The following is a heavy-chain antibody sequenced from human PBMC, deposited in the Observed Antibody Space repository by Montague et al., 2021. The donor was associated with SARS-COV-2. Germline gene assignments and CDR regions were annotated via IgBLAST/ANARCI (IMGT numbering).Heavy chain of an antibody. V-gene: IGHV4-59*01. Sequence: SETLSLTCTVSGGSISSYYWSWIRQHPGKGLEWIGYIYYSGSTNYNPSLKSRVTISVDTSKNQFSLKLSSVTAADTAVYYCAREGTGTNYYYYGMDVWGQGTTVTVSS. D-gene: IGHD1-1*01. CDR2: IYYSGST. CDR3: AREGTGTNYYYYGMDV. CDR1: GGSISSYY. J-gene: IGHJ6*02.